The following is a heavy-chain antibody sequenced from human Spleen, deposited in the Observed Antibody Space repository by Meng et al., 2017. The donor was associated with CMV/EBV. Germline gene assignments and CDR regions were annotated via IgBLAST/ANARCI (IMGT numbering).Heavy chain of an antibody. CDR3: ASEMTAAGTGDFDY. J-gene: IGHJ4*02. Sequence: ASGGSFRKYGMRWVRQAPGQGLEWMGGIIPIFGTTNYAQKFQGRVTITTDESTRTAYMELSSLRSGDTAVYYCASEMTAAGTGDFDYWGQGTLVTVSS. V-gene: IGHV1-69*05. D-gene: IGHD6-13*01. CDR1: GGSFRKYG. CDR2: IIPIFGTT.